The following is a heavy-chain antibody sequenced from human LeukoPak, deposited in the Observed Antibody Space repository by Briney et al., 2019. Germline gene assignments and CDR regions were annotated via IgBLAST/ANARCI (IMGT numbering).Heavy chain of an antibody. Sequence: KAGGSLRLSCAAFGFTFSDYYMSWIRQAPGKGLEWVSYISSSSSYTNYADSVKGRFTISRDNAKNSLSLQMNSLRAEDTAVYYCVRMGDQDYGDYSWFDPWGQGTLVTVSS. CDR1: GFTFSDYY. CDR3: VRMGDQDYGDYSWFDP. J-gene: IGHJ5*02. CDR2: ISSSSSYT. D-gene: IGHD4-17*01. V-gene: IGHV3-11*03.